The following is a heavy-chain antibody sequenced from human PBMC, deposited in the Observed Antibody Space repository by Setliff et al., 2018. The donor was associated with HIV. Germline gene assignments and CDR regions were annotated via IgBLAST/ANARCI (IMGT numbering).Heavy chain of an antibody. Sequence: ASVKVSCKTSGYTFKSYDINWVRQAPGQRPEWMARINAGNGNREYSPKLQGRVTITADTSASTMYMELSSLRSEDTAVYYCARVGNNRLQFFDHWGQGTLVTVSS. V-gene: IGHV1-3*01. CDR2: INAGNGNR. D-gene: IGHD5-12*01. CDR3: ARVGNNRLQFFDH. CDR1: GYTFKSYD. J-gene: IGHJ4*02.